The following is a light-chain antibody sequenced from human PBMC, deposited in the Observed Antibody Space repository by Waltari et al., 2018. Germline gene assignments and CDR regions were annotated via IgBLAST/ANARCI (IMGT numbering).Light chain of an antibody. CDR2: MAS. CDR1: QSICTW. CDR3: QHYNGYPVT. Sequence: DIQMTQFPSTLPASVGDRVTITCRASQSICTWLAWYQQKPGKAPKLLIYMASSLESGVSSRFSGSGSGTEFTLSISSLQPADSATYYCQHYNGYPVTFGGGTKVEIK. J-gene: IGKJ4*01. V-gene: IGKV1-5*03.